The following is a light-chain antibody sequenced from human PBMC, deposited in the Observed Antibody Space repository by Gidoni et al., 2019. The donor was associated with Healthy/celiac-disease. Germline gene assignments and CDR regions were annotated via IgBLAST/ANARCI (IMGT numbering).Light chain of an antibody. J-gene: IGKJ1*01. V-gene: IGKV4-1*01. CDR2: WAS. CDR1: QSVLYSSNNKNY. CDR3: QQYYSTPLTWT. Sequence: DIVMTQSPDSLAVSLGERATINCKSSQSVLYSSNNKNYLAWYQQKPGQPPKLLIYWASTRESGVPDRFSGSRSGTDFTLTISSLQAEDVAVYYCQQYYSTPLTWTFGQGTKVEIK.